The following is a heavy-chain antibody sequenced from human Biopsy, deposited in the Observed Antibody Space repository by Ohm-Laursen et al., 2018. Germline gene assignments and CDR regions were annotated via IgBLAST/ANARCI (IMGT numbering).Heavy chain of an antibody. D-gene: IGHD5/OR15-5a*01. CDR1: GFTFRTYG. CDR3: AKDLSVYYYYGIDV. J-gene: IGHJ6*02. Sequence: SLRLSCSASGFTFRTYGMHWVRLAPGKGLEWVAIISYDQITKHYADSVRGRFTISRDNSKNTLYLQVNSLRAEDTAVYYCAKDLSVYYYYGIDVWGQGTTVTVSS. CDR2: ISYDQITK. V-gene: IGHV3-30*18.